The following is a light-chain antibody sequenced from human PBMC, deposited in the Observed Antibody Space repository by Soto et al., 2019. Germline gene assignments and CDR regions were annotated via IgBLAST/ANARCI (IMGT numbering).Light chain of an antibody. CDR1: QSVTSNY. Sequence: EIVLTQSPGTLSLSPGERATLSCRASQSVTSNYLAWYQQKPGQTPRLLIYAASNRATGIPDRFTGSGSGTDFTLTISRLEPEDFALFYCQQYASSVVTFGGGTKVEIK. CDR3: QQYASSVVT. V-gene: IGKV3-20*01. J-gene: IGKJ4*01. CDR2: AAS.